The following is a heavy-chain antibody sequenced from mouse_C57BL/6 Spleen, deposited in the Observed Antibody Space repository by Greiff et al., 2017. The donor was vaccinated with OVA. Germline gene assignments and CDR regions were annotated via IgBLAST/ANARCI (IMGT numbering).Heavy chain of an antibody. D-gene: IGHD2-1*01. CDR1: GFTFSDYG. CDR3: ARSVYCNYDDYDMDY. Sequence: EVHLVESGGGLVKPGGSLKLSCAASGFTFSDYGMHWVRQAPEKGLEWVAYISSGSSTIYYADTVKGRFTISRDNAKNTLFLQMNSLKSEDTAMSYGARSVYCNYDDYDMDYWGQGTSVTVSS. J-gene: IGHJ4*01. CDR2: ISSGSSTI. V-gene: IGHV5-17*01.